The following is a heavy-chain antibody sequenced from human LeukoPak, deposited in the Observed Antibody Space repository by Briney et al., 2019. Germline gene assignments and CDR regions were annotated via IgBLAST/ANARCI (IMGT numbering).Heavy chain of an antibody. CDR1: GANFSSYS. V-gene: IGHV3-23*01. CDR3: AKDLDDRN. D-gene: IGHD3-16*01. J-gene: IGHJ4*02. Sequence: GVSLRRTCTASGANFSSYSMNSVRQARGKGLEWVSGISGSRDSTYSADSVKGRFTISRDNSKNTLYLEMTSLRAEDTAVYYCAKDLDDRNWGQGTLVTVSS. CDR2: ISGSRDST.